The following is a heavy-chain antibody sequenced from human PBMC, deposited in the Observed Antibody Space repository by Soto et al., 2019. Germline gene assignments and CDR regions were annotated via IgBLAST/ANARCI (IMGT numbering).Heavy chain of an antibody. Sequence: PGGSLRLSCAAPGFTFSSYEMNWVRQAPGKGLEWVSYISSSGSTIYYADSVKGRFTISRDNAKNSLYLQMNSLRAEDTAVYYCARESGLLLDFDYWGQGTLVTVSS. V-gene: IGHV3-48*03. CDR3: ARESGLLLDFDY. CDR2: ISSSGSTI. CDR1: GFTFSSYE. D-gene: IGHD3-22*01. J-gene: IGHJ4*02.